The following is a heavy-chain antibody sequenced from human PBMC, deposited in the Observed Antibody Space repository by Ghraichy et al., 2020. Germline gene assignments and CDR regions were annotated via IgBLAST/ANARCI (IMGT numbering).Heavy chain of an antibody. V-gene: IGHV4-59*01. J-gene: IGHJ3*02. CDR2: GSTSGST. CDR3: ARDHLSSTSQEAFDI. Sequence: SETLSLTCTVSGGSMNSYYWSWVRQPPGKGLDWIGYGSTSGSTNYNPSLKSRVTISVDTSKSQFSLRLTSMTAADTAVYYCARDHLSSTSQEAFDIWGQGTMVTVSS. D-gene: IGHD2-2*01. CDR1: GGSMNSYY.